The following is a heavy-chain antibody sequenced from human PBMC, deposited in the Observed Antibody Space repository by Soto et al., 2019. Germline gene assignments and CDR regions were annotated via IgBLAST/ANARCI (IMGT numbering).Heavy chain of an antibody. CDR2: FYYSGST. V-gene: IGHV4-59*08. CDR1: GGSISSYY. Sequence: QVQLQESGPGLVKPSETLSLTCTVSGGSISSYYWSWIRQPPGTGLEWIGYFYYSGSTNYNPSLKSRVTIAEDTSKNQFSLKRSSVTAADTAVYYGARHPDYGDPYYFDYWGQGTLVTVSS. D-gene: IGHD4-17*01. J-gene: IGHJ4*02. CDR3: ARHPDYGDPYYFDY.